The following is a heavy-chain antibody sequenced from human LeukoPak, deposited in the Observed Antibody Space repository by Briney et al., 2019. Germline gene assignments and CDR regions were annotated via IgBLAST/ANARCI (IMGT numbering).Heavy chain of an antibody. CDR2: IYYSGST. Sequence: PSETLSLTCTVSGGSISSGGYYWSWIRQHPGKGLEWIGYIYYSGSTYYNPSLKSRVTISVDTSKNQFSLKLSSVTAADTAVYYCARVPPTRDYCDSSGYWNYFDYWGQGTLVTVSS. J-gene: IGHJ4*02. V-gene: IGHV4-31*03. CDR1: GGSISSGGYY. CDR3: ARVPPTRDYCDSSGYWNYFDY. D-gene: IGHD3-22*01.